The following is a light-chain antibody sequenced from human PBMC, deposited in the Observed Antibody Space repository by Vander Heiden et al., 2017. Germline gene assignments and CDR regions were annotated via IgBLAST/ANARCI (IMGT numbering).Light chain of an antibody. Sequence: SYVLTQPPSVSVAPGQTARITCGGNNIGSKGVHWFQQKPGQAPVLVAYDDSDRPSGIPERFSGSNSGNTATLTISRVEAGDEADYYCQVWDSSSDHVVFGGGTKLTAL. J-gene: IGLJ2*01. CDR2: DDS. CDR3: QVWDSSSDHVV. V-gene: IGLV3-21*02. CDR1: NIGSKG.